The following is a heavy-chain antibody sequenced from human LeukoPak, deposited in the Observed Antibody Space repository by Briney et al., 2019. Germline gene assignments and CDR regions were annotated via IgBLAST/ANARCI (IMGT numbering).Heavy chain of an antibody. CDR2: ISSSSYI. Sequence: GGSLRLSCAASGFTFSSYSMNWVRQAPGKGLEWVSSISSSSYIYYADSVKGRFTISRDNAKNSLYLQMNSLRAEDTAVYYCARDRLSSTGNWFDPWGQGTLVTVSS. CDR3: ARDRLSSTGNWFDP. D-gene: IGHD6-6*01. CDR1: GFTFSSYS. V-gene: IGHV3-21*01. J-gene: IGHJ5*02.